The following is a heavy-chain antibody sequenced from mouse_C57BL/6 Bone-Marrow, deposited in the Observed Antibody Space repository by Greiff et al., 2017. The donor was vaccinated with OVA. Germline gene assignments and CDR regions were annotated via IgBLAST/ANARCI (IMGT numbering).Heavy chain of an antibody. V-gene: IGHV5-4*01. Sequence: EVKLVESGGGLVKPRGSLKLSCAASGFTFSSYAMSWVRQTPEKRLEWVATISDGGSYTYYPDNVKGRFTISRDNAKNNLYLQMSHLKSEDTAMYYCARDPTTTVPRYWYFDVWGTGTTVTVSS. J-gene: IGHJ1*03. CDR1: GFTFSSYA. CDR2: ISDGGSYT. CDR3: ARDPTTTVPRYWYFDV. D-gene: IGHD1-1*01.